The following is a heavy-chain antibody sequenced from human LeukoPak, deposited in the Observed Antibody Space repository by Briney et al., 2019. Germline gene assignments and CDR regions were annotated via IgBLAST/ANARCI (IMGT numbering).Heavy chain of an antibody. CDR3: ARDLAIAAAGKTNWFDP. J-gene: IGHJ5*02. Sequence: SETLSLTCTVFGGSTSGGSYYWSWIRQPPGKGLEWIGRIYTSGSTNYNPSLKSRVTISVDTSKNQFSLKLSSVTAADTAVYYCARDLAIAAAGKTNWFDPWGQGTLVTVSS. V-gene: IGHV4-61*02. CDR1: GGSTSGGSYY. CDR2: IYTSGST. D-gene: IGHD6-13*01.